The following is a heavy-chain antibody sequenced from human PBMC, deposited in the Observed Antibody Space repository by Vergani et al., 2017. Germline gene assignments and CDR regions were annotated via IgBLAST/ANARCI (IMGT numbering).Heavy chain of an antibody. D-gene: IGHD2/OR15-2a*01. Sequence: EVQLVESGGGLVQPGGSLRLSCAASGFTFSSYWMHWVRQAPGKGLVWVSRINSDGSSTSYADSVKGRFTISRDNSKNTLYLQMNSLRAEDTAVYYCARDYFRRVPIYYGMDVWGQGTTVTVSS. J-gene: IGHJ6*02. CDR2: INSDGSST. V-gene: IGHV3-74*01. CDR1: GFTFSSYW. CDR3: ARDYFRRVPIYYGMDV.